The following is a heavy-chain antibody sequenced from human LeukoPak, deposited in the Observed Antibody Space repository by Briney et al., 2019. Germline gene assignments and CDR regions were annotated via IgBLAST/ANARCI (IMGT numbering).Heavy chain of an antibody. CDR2: INHSGST. D-gene: IGHD3-10*01. Sequence: SETLSLTCAVYGGSFSGYYWSWIRQPPGKGLEWIGEINHSGSTNYNPSLKSRVTISVDTSKNQFSLKLSSVTAADTAVYYCARKRITMVRGVIPRDYYYYYYMDVCGKGTTVTVSS. CDR1: GGSFSGYY. CDR3: ARKRITMVRGVIPRDYYYYYYMDV. J-gene: IGHJ6*03. V-gene: IGHV4-34*01.